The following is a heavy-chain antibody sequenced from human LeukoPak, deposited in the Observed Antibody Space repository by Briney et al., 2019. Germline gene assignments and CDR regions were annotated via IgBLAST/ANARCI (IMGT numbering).Heavy chain of an antibody. Sequence: SETLSLTCAVYGGSFSGYYWSWIRQPPGKGLEWIGEINHSGSTNYNPSLKSRVTISVDKSKNQFSLKLSSVTAADTAVYYCARERTGDYLTGFDYWGQGTLVTVSS. V-gene: IGHV4-34*01. CDR3: ARERTGDYLTGFDY. CDR1: GGSFSGYY. J-gene: IGHJ4*02. D-gene: IGHD4-17*01. CDR2: INHSGST.